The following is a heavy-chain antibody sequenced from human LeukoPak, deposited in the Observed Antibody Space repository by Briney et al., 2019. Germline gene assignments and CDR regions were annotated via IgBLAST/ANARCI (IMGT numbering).Heavy chain of an antibody. CDR2: VSHSGIT. D-gene: IGHD3-10*01. Sequence: SETLSLTCTVSGFSISSDYYWGWIRQPPGKGLEWLGSVSHSGITYYNSSLNSRVTISVDTSKNQFSLKVNSVTAADTAVYYCARLVIPWGQGILVTVSS. CDR3: ARLVIP. J-gene: IGHJ5*02. V-gene: IGHV4-38-2*02. CDR1: GFSISSDYY.